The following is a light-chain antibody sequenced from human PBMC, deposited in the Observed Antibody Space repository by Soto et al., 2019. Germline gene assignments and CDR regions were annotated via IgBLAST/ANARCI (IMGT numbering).Light chain of an antibody. CDR3: QQHNNWPPLT. V-gene: IGKV3-15*01. CDR2: GAS. Sequence: EIVMTQSPATLSVSPGERAILSCRASKSVSNNLAWYQQKPGQAPRLLIYGASTRATGIPARFSGSGSGTEFTLTTSSLQSENFSINYYQQHNNWPPLTFGGGTKVEIK. J-gene: IGKJ4*01. CDR1: KSVSNN.